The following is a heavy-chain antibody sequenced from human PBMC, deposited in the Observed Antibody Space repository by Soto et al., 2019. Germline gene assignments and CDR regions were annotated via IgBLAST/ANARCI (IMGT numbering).Heavy chain of an antibody. D-gene: IGHD2-21*01. Sequence: GVPLRLSSAASGFTFSDYYISWVRQAPGIGLEWVAYVSSRSSTMYYADSVKGRFTISRDNAKNSLSLQMNSLRAEDTAVYYCAREPLAHYSMYGMDVWGQGTTVTVSS. CDR3: AREPLAHYSMYGMDV. J-gene: IGHJ6*02. V-gene: IGHV3-11*01. CDR2: VSSRSSTM. CDR1: GFTFSDYY.